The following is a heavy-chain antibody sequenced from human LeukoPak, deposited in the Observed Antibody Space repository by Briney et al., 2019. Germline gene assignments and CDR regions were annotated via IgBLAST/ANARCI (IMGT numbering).Heavy chain of an antibody. J-gene: IGHJ4*02. CDR2: ISSSSSAI. V-gene: IGHV3-48*01. CDR1: GFIFSHYG. D-gene: IGHD4-23*01. CDR3: ASSTVVTPK. Sequence: PGGSLRLSCATSGFIFSHYGMNWVRQAPGKGLEWVSYISSSSSAIYYADSVKGRFTISRDNAKNSLYLQMNSLRAEDTAVYYCASSTVVTPKWGQGTLVTVSS.